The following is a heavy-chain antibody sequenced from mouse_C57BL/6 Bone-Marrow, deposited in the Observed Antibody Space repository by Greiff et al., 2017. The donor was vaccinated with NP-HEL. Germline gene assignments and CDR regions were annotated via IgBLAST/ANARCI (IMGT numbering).Heavy chain of an antibody. V-gene: IGHV14-2*01. J-gene: IGHJ2*01. CDR3: AFNWDFDY. CDR2: LAPEDGET. CDR1: GFNIKDYY. Sequence: DVQLQESGAELVKPGASVKLSCTASGFNIKDYYMHWVKQRTEQGLEWIGRLAPEDGETKYAPKFPGKATITADTSSNTAYLQLSSLTSEDTAVYYCAFNWDFDYWGQGTTLTVSS. D-gene: IGHD4-1*01.